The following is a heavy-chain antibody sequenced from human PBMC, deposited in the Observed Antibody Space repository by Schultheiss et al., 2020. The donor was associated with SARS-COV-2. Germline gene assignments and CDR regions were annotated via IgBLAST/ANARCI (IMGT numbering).Heavy chain of an antibody. CDR1: GGSFSGYY. Sequence: SETLSLTCAVYGGSFSGYYWSWIRQPPGKGLEWIGYIYYSGSTTYNPSLKSRVTISVDTSKNQFSLKLSSVTAADTAVYYCARADGDYFDYWGQGTLVTVSS. V-gene: IGHV4-59*01. CDR3: ARADGDYFDY. J-gene: IGHJ4*02. D-gene: IGHD4-17*01. CDR2: IYYSGST.